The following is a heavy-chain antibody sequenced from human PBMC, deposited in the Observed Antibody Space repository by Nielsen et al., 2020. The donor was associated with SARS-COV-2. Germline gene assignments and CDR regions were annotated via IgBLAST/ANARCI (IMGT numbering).Heavy chain of an antibody. D-gene: IGHD1-26*01. V-gene: IGHV3-30*03. Sequence: GGSLRLSCAASGFTFSIYAMHWVRQAPGKGLEWVAVVSNDGNIQYYSDSVKGRFTISRDNSKNTLYLQMNSLRTEDTAVYYCASPAQGSSGTYYYYGLDVWGQGTTVTVSS. CDR2: VSNDGNIQ. CDR3: ASPAQGSSGTYYYYGLDV. J-gene: IGHJ6*02. CDR1: GFTFSIYA.